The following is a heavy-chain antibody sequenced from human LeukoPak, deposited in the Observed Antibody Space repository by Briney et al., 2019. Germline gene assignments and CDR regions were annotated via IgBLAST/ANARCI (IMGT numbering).Heavy chain of an antibody. J-gene: IGHJ4*02. CDR1: GGSISSYY. CDR2: IYYSGST. Sequence: SETLSLTCTVSGGSISSYYWSWIRQPPGKGLEWIGYIYYSGSTNYNPSLKSRVTMSVDTSKNQFSLSLSAATAADTAVYFCARHISGAATLDWGQGALVTVSS. CDR3: ARHISGAATLD. D-gene: IGHD3-3*02. V-gene: IGHV4-59*08.